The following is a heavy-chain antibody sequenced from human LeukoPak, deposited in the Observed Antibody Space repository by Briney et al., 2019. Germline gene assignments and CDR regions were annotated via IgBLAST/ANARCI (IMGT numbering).Heavy chain of an antibody. CDR3: AKGGISLVRGSFDY. Sequence: GGSLRLSCAASGFTVSSNYKSWVRQAPGKGLEWVAAISYDGSNKNYADSVRGRFTISRDNSRNTLYLQMNSLRAEDTALYYCAKGGISLVRGSFDYWGQGTLVTVSS. J-gene: IGHJ4*02. D-gene: IGHD3-10*01. CDR2: ISYDGSNK. CDR1: GFTVSSNY. V-gene: IGHV3-30*18.